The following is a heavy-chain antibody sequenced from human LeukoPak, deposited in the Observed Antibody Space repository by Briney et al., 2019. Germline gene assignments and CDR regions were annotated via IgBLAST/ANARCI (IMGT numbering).Heavy chain of an antibody. CDR2: ISSSSSCI. CDR3: ARSSSGYPYYFDY. Sequence: GGXLRLSCAASGFTFSSYSMNWVRQAPGKGLEWVSSISSSSSCIYYADPVKGRFTISRDNAKNSLYLQMNSLRAEDTAVYYCARSSSGYPYYFDYWGQGTLVTVSS. J-gene: IGHJ4*02. V-gene: IGHV3-21*01. D-gene: IGHD3-22*01. CDR1: GFTFSSYS.